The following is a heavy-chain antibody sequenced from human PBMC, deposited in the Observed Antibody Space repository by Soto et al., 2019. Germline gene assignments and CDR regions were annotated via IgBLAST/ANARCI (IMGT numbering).Heavy chain of an antibody. CDR2: ISSSGSTI. J-gene: IGHJ6*02. Sequence: GGTLSLSCAASGFTFSDYYMSWIRQAPGKGLEWVSYISSSGSTIYYADSVKGRFTISRDNAKNSLYLQMNSLRAEDTAVYYCARVEDCSSTSCHSFDYYYYGMDVWGQGTTVTVSS. CDR1: GFTFSDYY. D-gene: IGHD2-2*01. CDR3: ARVEDCSSTSCHSFDYYYYGMDV. V-gene: IGHV3-11*01.